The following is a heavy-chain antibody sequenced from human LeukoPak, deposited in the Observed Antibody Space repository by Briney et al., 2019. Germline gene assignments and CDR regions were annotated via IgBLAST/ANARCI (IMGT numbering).Heavy chain of an antibody. D-gene: IGHD3-22*01. CDR3: ARFSRNYYDSSGYPNWFDP. CDR2: IYYSGST. CDR1: GGSISSYY. V-gene: IGHV4-59*08. Sequence: SETLSLTCTVSGGSISSYYWSGIRQPPGKGLEWIGYIYYSGSTNYNPSLKSRVTISVDTSKNQFSLKLSSVTAADTAVYYCARFSRNYYDSSGYPNWFDPGGEGALVTVSS. J-gene: IGHJ5*02.